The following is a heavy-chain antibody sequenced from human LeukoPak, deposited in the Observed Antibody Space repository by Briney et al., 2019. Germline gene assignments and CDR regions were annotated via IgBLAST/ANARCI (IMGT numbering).Heavy chain of an antibody. CDR2: INAGNGYT. D-gene: IGHD3-10*01. CDR1: GYSFTSYA. CDR3: ATGLWEYYGSGRPMNFDY. V-gene: IGHV1-3*01. Sequence: ASVKVSCKASGYSFTSYAMHWVRQAPGQRLEWMGWINAGNGYTKYSQKFQGRVTITRDTSASTAYMELSSLRSEDTAVYYCATGLWEYYGSGRPMNFDYWGQGTLVTVSS. J-gene: IGHJ4*02.